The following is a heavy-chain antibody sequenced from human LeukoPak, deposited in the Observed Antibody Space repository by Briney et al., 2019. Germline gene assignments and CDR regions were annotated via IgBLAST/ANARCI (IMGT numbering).Heavy chain of an antibody. J-gene: IGHJ6*03. D-gene: IGHD4-17*01. CDR2: FYYNGRT. CDR1: GGSISSSSYY. Sequence: SETLSLTCTVSGGSISSSSYYWGWIRQPPGKGLEWIGSFYYNGRTYYNPSLKSRVTISVDMSKNQFSLKLSSVTAADTAVYYCVVTVSYYYYYYMDVWGKGTTVTVSS. V-gene: IGHV4-39*07. CDR3: VVTVSYYYYYYMDV.